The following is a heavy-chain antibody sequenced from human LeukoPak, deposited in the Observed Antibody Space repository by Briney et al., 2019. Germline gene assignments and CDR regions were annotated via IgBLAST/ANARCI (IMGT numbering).Heavy chain of an antibody. V-gene: IGHV1-2*06. CDR3: ARDRPLIAAAGTGDY. Sequence: ASVKVSCKASGYTFTDYYIHWVRQAPGQGLEWMGRINPNSGGTNYAQKFQGRVTMTRGTSISTAYMELSRQRSDDTAVYYCARDRPLIAAAGTGDYWGQGTLVTVSS. D-gene: IGHD6-13*01. J-gene: IGHJ4*02. CDR1: GYTFTDYY. CDR2: INPNSGGT.